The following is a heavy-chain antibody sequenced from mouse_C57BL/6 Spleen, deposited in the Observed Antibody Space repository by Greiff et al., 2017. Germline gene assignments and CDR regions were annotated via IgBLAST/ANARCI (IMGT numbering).Heavy chain of an antibody. CDR3: ARIYYGNHEAMDY. V-gene: IGHV5-17*01. CDR1: GFTFSDYG. J-gene: IGHJ4*01. Sequence: EVNLVESGGGLVKPGGSLKLSCAASGFTFSDYGMHWVRQAPEKGLALVAYISSGSSTIYYADTVKGRFTISRDNAKTTLFLQMTSLRSEDTAMYYCARIYYGNHEAMDYWGQGTSVTVSS. CDR2: ISSGSSTI. D-gene: IGHD2-1*01.